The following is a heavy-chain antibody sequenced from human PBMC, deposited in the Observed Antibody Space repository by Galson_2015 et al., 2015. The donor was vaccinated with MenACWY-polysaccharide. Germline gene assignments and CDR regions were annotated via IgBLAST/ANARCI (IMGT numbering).Heavy chain of an antibody. J-gene: IGHJ4*02. D-gene: IGHD4-17*01. CDR2: ISNSSSYI. CDR1: GFNFSSYS. CDR3: ARDSYGDSAFDY. Sequence: SLRLSCAASGFNFSSYSMNWVRQAPGKELEWVASISNSSSYIYYADSVKGRFTISRDNAKNSLYLQMNSLRAEDTAVYYCARDSYGDSAFDYWVQRTLFTVSS. V-gene: IGHV3-21*01.